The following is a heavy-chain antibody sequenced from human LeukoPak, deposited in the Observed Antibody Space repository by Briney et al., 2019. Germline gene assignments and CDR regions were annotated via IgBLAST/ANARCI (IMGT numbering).Heavy chain of an antibody. D-gene: IGHD5-18*01. CDR1: GGSISSIGYF. V-gene: IGHV4-39*02. Sequence: SETLSLTCSVSGGSISSIGYFWDWLRQSPGKGLEWIGTIYDSGTKYYNPSLKSRVTISVDTSKNHLSLRLSSVTAADTAVYYCARRVDTTRGYYYFYMDVWGKGTTVTVSS. J-gene: IGHJ6*03. CDR3: ARRVDTTRGYYYFYMDV. CDR2: IYDSGTK.